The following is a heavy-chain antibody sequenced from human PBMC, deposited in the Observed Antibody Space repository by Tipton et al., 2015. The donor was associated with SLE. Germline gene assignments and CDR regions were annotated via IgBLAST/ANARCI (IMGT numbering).Heavy chain of an antibody. V-gene: IGHV3-30*04. CDR2: MSYDGSKI. J-gene: IGHJ4*02. CDR1: GFTFSNHV. CDR3: ARQDYGLDY. Sequence: LSLTCAASGFTFSNHVMHWVRQAPGKGLEWVAVMSYDGSKIFYADSVKGRFTISRDNSKSTLFVQMNSLRPEDTAVYYCARQDYGLDYWGQGTLVTVSS. D-gene: IGHD4-17*01.